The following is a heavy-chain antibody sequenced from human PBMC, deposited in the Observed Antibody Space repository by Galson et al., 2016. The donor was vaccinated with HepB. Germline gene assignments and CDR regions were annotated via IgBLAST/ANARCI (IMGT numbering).Heavy chain of an antibody. V-gene: IGHV5-51*01. CDR3: ARARNGDSFWDY. CDR1: GYSFTNYW. Sequence: QSGAEVKKPGESLKISCEGSGYSFTNYWIGWVRQMPGEGLEWMGFIYPGHSDTRYRPSFQGQGTILADTSISTAFLQWSSLKASDTAMYYCARARNGDSFWDYWGQGTLVTVSS. J-gene: IGHJ4*02. CDR2: IYPGHSDT. D-gene: IGHD4-17*01.